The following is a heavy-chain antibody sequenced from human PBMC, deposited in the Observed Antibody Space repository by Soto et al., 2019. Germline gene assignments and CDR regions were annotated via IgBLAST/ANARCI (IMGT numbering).Heavy chain of an antibody. CDR2: IIPIFGTA. D-gene: IGHD4-17*01. V-gene: IGHV1-69*01. Sequence: QVQLVQSGAEVKKPGSSVKVSCKASGGTFSSYAISWVRQAPGQGLEWMGGIIPIFGTANYAQKFQGRVTITADESTSTAYMERSSLRSEDTAVYYCARAGTVTTSPYYWYYGMDVWGQGTTVTVSS. J-gene: IGHJ6*02. CDR3: ARAGTVTTSPYYWYYGMDV. CDR1: GGTFSSYA.